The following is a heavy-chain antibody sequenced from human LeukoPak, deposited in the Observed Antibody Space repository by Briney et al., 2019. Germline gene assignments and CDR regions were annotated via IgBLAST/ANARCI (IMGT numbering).Heavy chain of an antibody. CDR1: GGSISTHY. CDR2: IYYSGST. J-gene: IGHJ5*02. D-gene: IGHD3-22*01. Sequence: SETLSLTCTVSGGSISTHYWSWIRQPPGKGLEWIGYIYYSGSTNYNPSLKSRVTISADTSKNQFSLKLSSVTAADTAVYYCARAGGDSSGHDNRDWFDPWGQGTLVTVSS. CDR3: ARAGGDSSGHDNRDWFDP. V-gene: IGHV4-59*11.